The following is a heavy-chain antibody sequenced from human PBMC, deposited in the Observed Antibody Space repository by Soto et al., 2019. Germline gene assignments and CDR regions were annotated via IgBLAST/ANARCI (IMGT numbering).Heavy chain of an antibody. CDR1: GGSFSGYY. Sequence: SETLSLTCAVYGGSFSGYYWSWIRQPPGKGLEWIGEINHSGSTNYNPSLKSRVTISVDTSKNQFSLKLSSVTAADTAVYYCARGVSSSWSYYYYGMDVWGQGITVTVS. CDR2: INHSGST. J-gene: IGHJ6*02. CDR3: ARGVSSSWSYYYYGMDV. V-gene: IGHV4-34*01. D-gene: IGHD6-13*01.